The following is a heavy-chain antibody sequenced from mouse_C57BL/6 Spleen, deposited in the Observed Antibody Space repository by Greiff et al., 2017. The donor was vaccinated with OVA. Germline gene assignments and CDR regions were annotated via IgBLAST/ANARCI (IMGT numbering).Heavy chain of an antibody. J-gene: IGHJ1*03. D-gene: IGHD4-1*01. CDR2: ISSGSSTI. V-gene: IGHV5-17*01. Sequence: VMLVESWGGLVKPGGSLQLSCAASGFTFRDYGMHWVRQAPEKGLAWVAYISSGSSTIYYADTVKGRFTISRDTAKNTRCQQMTSLRSEDTARYYSARRRNWDVDVWGRGTTETV. CDR1: GFTFRDYG. CDR3: ARRRNWDVDV.